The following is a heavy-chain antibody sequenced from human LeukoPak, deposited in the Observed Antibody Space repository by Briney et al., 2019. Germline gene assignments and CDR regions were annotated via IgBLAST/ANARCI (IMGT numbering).Heavy chain of an antibody. CDR3: ARAYYESSAYRHAVYFDY. D-gene: IGHD3-22*01. V-gene: IGHV1-46*01. CDR2: INPSDDST. CDR1: GYTFTMNG. Sequence: ASVKVSCKASGYTFTMNGISWVRQAPGQGLEWMGIINPSDDSTRYAQKFQGRVTMTKDTSTNTVYMHLSSLSSDDTAVYYCARAYYESSAYRHAVYFDYWGQGTLVTVSS. J-gene: IGHJ4*02.